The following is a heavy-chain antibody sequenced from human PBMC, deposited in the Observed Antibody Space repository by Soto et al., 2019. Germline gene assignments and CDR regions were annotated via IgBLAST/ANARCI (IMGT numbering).Heavy chain of an antibody. CDR3: ANQRGGYDRDFDH. CDR1: GSDVSRNF. V-gene: IGHV3-66*01. D-gene: IGHD5-12*01. Sequence: VHLVESGGGLVQPGGSLRLSCAASGSDVSRNFMSWVRQAPGKGLEWVSVIYSDGSTYYADSVRGRFTISRDSSKNTHYLQMNSLRAEDTAMYYCANQRGGYDRDFDHWGQGTLVTVSS. CDR2: IYSDGST. J-gene: IGHJ4*02.